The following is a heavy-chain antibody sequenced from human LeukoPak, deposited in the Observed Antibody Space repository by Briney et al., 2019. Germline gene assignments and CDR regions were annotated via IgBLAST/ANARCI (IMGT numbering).Heavy chain of an antibody. CDR2: INWNGGST. Sequence: GGSLRLSCAASGFTFDDYGMSWVRQAPGKGLEWVSGINWNGGSTGYADSVKGRFTISRDNAKNSLYLQMNSLRAEDTALYYCARVGDIVLMVYDYYFDYWGQGTLVTVSS. CDR3: ARVGDIVLMVYDYYFDY. J-gene: IGHJ4*02. CDR1: GFTFDDYG. V-gene: IGHV3-20*04. D-gene: IGHD2-8*01.